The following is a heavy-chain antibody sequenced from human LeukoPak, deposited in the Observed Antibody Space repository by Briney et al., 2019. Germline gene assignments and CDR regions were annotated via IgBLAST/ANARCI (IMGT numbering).Heavy chain of an antibody. V-gene: IGHV4-34*01. CDR1: GGSFSGYY. Sequence: SETLSLTCAVYGGSFSGYYWSWIRQPPGKGLEWIGEINHSGSTNYNPSLKSRVTISVDTSKNQFSLKLSSVTAADTAVYYCARDYSYGSYWGQGTLVTVSS. J-gene: IGHJ4*02. CDR3: ARDYSYGSY. D-gene: IGHD5-18*01. CDR2: INHSGST.